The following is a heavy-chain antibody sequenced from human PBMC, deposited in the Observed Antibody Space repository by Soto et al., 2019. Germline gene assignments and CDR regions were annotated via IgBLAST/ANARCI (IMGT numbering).Heavy chain of an antibody. J-gene: IGHJ6*03. CDR2: ISGSGGST. CDR3: AKGGRLLRYFEWPPHMDV. V-gene: IGHV3-23*01. CDR1: GFTFSSYA. D-gene: IGHD3-9*01. Sequence: PGGSLRLSCAASGFTFSSYAMSWVRQAPGKGLEWVSAISGSGGSTYYADSVKGRFTISRDNSKNTLYLQMNSLRAEDTAVYYCAKGGRLLRYFEWPPHMDVWGKGTTVTVSS.